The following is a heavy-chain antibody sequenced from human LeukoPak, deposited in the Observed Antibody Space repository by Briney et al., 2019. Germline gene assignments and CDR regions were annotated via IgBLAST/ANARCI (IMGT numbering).Heavy chain of an antibody. D-gene: IGHD3-22*01. CDR3: ARDQRNYYDSSGYYEGARAFDV. Sequence: EASVKVSCKASGYTFTGYYMHWVRQAPGQGLEWMGWINPDSGGTSYAQKFQGRVTMTRDTSISTAYMELSSLRSEDTAVYYCARDQRNYYDSSGYYEGARAFDVWGQGTMVTVSS. CDR2: INPDSGGT. J-gene: IGHJ3*01. V-gene: IGHV1-2*02. CDR1: GYTFTGYY.